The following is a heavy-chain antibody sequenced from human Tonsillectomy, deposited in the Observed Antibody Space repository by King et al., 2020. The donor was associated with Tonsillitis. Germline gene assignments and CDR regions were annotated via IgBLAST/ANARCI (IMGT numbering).Heavy chain of an antibody. CDR2: ILKDGSNK. CDR1: GFTFSRYG. D-gene: IGHD1-14*01. Sequence: VQLVESGGGVVQPGRSLRLSCAGSGFTFSRYGMHWVRQAPGKGLEWVALILKDGSNKYYADSVKGRFTISRDNSKNTLFLQMNSLRPEDTAVYYCETTGSIEEVSDYWGQGTLVTVSS. J-gene: IGHJ4*02. V-gene: IGHV3-30*03. CDR3: ETTGSIEEVSDY.